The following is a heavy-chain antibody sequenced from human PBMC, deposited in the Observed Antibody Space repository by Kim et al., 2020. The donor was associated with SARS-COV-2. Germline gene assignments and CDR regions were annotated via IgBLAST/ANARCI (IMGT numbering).Heavy chain of an antibody. D-gene: IGHD3-16*02. CDR3: TRDISKLSYAAFHV. J-gene: IGHJ3*01. V-gene: IGHV3-9*02. CDR2: INWNSGAI. Sequence: GGSLRLSCTVSRFNSDDYAFYWVRHSPGKGLEWVSGINWNSGAINYADSVRGRFIISRDNAKRSVYLQMNDLRTEDTALYYCTRDISKLSYAAFHVWVPG. CDR1: RFNSDDYA.